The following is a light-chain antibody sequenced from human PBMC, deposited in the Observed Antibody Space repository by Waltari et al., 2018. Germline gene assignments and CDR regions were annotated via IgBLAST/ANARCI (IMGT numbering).Light chain of an antibody. Sequence: SYVLTQPPSVSVAPGQTARITCGGNSVGSKSVHWYQVKPGQAPVVGVYDETVRPSGIPDRFSGSNSENTATLTIYSVEAGDEADYFCQVWADSSDFVFGSGTKVTVL. CDR1: SVGSKS. J-gene: IGLJ1*01. V-gene: IGLV3-21*02. CDR2: DET. CDR3: QVWADSSDFV.